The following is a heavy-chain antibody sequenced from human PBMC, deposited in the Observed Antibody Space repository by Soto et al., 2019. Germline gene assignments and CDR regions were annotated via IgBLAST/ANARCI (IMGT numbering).Heavy chain of an antibody. D-gene: IGHD2-15*01. CDR2: ISAYNGNT. CDR1: GYTFTSYG. J-gene: IGHJ4*02. Sequence: QVQLVQSGAEVKKPGASVKVSCKASGYTFTSYGISWVRQAPGQGLEWMGWISAYNGNTNYAQKLQGRVIMTKATSQSTAYMELRSLRSDDTAVYYCARDMSDIVVVVAASRFDYWGQGTLVTVSS. CDR3: ARDMSDIVVVVAASRFDY. V-gene: IGHV1-18*01.